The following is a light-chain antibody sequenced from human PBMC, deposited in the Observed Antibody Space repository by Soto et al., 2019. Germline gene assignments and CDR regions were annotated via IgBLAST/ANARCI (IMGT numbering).Light chain of an antibody. Sequence: QSALTQPPSASGSPGQSVTISCTGTSSDVGGYNYVSWYQQHPGKAPKLMIYEVSKRPSGVPDRFSGSKSGNTASLTVSGLQAEDEADYYCSSYASGSTSVLFGGGTKLTVL. V-gene: IGLV2-8*01. CDR1: SSDVGGYNY. CDR2: EVS. CDR3: SSYASGSTSVL. J-gene: IGLJ2*01.